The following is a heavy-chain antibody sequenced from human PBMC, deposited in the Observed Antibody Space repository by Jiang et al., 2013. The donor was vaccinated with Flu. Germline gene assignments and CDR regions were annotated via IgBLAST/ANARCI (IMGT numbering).Heavy chain of an antibody. J-gene: IGHJ4*02. CDR3: ARHRGLGGWLSY. D-gene: IGHD6-19*01. Sequence: GKGLEWIGYIYYSGSTNYNPSLKSRVTISVDTSKNQFSLKLSSVTAADTAVYYCARHRGLGGWLSYWGQGTLVTVSS. CDR2: IYYSGST. V-gene: IGHV4-59*08.